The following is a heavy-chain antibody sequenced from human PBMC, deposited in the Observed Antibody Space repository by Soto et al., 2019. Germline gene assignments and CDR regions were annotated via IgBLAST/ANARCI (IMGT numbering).Heavy chain of an antibody. CDR1: GGSISSSSYY. D-gene: IGHD3-10*01. J-gene: IGHJ4*02. V-gene: IGHV4-39*01. CDR2: IYYSGST. Sequence: QLQLQESGPGLVKPSETLSLTCTVSGGSISSSSYYWGWIRQPPGKGLEWIGSIYYSGSTYYNPSLKSRVTISVDTSKNQFSLKLSSVTAATTAVYYCARRNGDLLFSRVREDPDYWGQGTLVTVSS. CDR3: ARRNGDLLFSRVREDPDY.